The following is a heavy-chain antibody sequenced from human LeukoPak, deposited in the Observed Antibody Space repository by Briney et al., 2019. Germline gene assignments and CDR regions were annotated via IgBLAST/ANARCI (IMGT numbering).Heavy chain of an antibody. CDR2: IYSGGST. CDR1: GFTVSSNY. V-gene: IGHV3-53*01. CDR3: AGDGSSSWPLGFDY. D-gene: IGHD6-13*01. J-gene: IGHJ4*02. Sequence: GGSLRLSCAASGFTVSSNYMSWVRQAPGKGLEWVSVIYSGGSTYYADSVKGRFTISRDNSKNTLYLQMNSLRAEDTAVYYCAGDGSSSWPLGFDYWGQGTPVTVSS.